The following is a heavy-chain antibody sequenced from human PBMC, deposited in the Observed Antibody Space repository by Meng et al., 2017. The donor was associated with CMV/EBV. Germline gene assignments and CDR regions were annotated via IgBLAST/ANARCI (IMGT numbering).Heavy chain of an antibody. CDR1: GYTFTGYY. CDR2: INPNSGGT. V-gene: IGHV1-2*02. CDR3: ARGSCSSTSCRTGVWFDP. J-gene: IGHJ5*02. Sequence: ASVKVSCKASGYTFTGYYMHWVRQAPGQGLEWMGWINPNSGGTNYAQKFQGRVTMTRDTSISTAYMELSRLRSDDTAVYYCARGSCSSTSCRTGVWFDPWGQGTLVTVSS. D-gene: IGHD2-2*01.